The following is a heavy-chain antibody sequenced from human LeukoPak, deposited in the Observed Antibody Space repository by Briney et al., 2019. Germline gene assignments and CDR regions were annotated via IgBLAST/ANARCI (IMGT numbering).Heavy chain of an antibody. CDR1: EYTFTSYG. Sequence: ASVKVSCKASEYTFTSYGITWVRQAAGQELEWMGWISGYNGDTNYVQKLHGRVTMTTDTSTNTAYMELRSLRSDDTAVYYCARVRGYCSSNSCYTKPFFDYWGQGTLVSVSS. D-gene: IGHD2-2*02. V-gene: IGHV1-18*01. J-gene: IGHJ4*02. CDR2: ISGYNGDT. CDR3: ARVRGYCSSNSCYTKPFFDY.